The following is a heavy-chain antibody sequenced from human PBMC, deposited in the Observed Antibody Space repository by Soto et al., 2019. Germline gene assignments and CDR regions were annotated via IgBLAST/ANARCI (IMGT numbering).Heavy chain of an antibody. V-gene: IGHV3-7*04. J-gene: IGHJ3*02. D-gene: IGHD3-22*01. CDR2: INQDGRAA. CDR1: GFTFSTYW. CDR3: ARGDYHDTHGPLSDAFDI. Sequence: GGSLRLSCAASGFTFSTYWMSWVRQAPGKGLEWVANINQDGRAAWYVDSVKGRFTISRDNAKKSLYLQMNSLRLEDTAVYYCARGDYHDTHGPLSDAFDICGPGTMVPVSS.